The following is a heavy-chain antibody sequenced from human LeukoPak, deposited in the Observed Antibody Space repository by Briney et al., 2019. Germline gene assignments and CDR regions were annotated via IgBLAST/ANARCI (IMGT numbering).Heavy chain of an antibody. Sequence: GGSLRLSCAASGFTFSSYWMHWVRQDPGKGLVWVSAISGSGGSTYYADSVKGRFTISRDNSKNTLYLQMNSLRAEDTAVYYCAKGSLLSGYSFYYYMDVWGKGTTVTVSS. V-gene: IGHV3-23*01. D-gene: IGHD3-22*01. CDR2: ISGSGGST. J-gene: IGHJ6*03. CDR1: GFTFSSYW. CDR3: AKGSLLSGYSFYYYMDV.